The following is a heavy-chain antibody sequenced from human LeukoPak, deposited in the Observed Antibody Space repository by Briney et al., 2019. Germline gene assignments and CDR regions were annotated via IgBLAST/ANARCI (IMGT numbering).Heavy chain of an antibody. CDR1: GGTFSSYA. V-gene: IGHV1-69*06. CDR2: IIPIFGTA. D-gene: IGHD6-19*01. CDR3: ARDRIAVAGILDY. Sequence: SVKVSCKASGGTFSSYAISWVRQAPGQGLEWMGGIIPIFGTANYAQKFQGRVTITADKSTSTAYMELSSLRSEDTAVYYCARDRIAVAGILDYWGQGTLVTVSS. J-gene: IGHJ4*02.